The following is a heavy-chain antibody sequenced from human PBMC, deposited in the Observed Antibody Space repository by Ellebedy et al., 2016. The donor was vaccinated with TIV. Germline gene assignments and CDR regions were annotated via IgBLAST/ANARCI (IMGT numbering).Heavy chain of an antibody. J-gene: IGHJ4*02. V-gene: IGHV3-33*08. D-gene: IGHD6-19*01. Sequence: GESLKISCAASGFTFSSYGMHWVRQAPGKGLEWVAVIWYDGSNKYYADSVKGRFTISRDNSKNTLYLQMNSLRAEDTAVYYCASKAGGWDGGFDYWGQGTLVTVSS. CDR2: IWYDGSNK. CDR1: GFTFSSYG. CDR3: ASKAGGWDGGFDY.